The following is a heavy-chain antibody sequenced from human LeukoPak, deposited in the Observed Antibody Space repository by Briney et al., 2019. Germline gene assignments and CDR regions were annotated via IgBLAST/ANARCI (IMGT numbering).Heavy chain of an antibody. J-gene: IGHJ4*02. Sequence: PSETLSLTCTVSGGSISGHYWSWLRQPPGKGLEYIGYIFYSGSTKYNPSLKSRVTVSIDMSKNQFSLKLTSVTAADTAVYYRARISSSSGYSDYWGQGTLVTVSS. CDR2: IFYSGST. CDR3: ARISSSSGYSDY. CDR1: GGSISGHY. D-gene: IGHD6-6*01. V-gene: IGHV4-59*11.